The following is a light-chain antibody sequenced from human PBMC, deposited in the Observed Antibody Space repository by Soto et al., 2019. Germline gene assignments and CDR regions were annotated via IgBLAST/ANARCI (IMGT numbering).Light chain of an antibody. J-gene: IGKJ4*02. Sequence: EIVMTQSPATLSVSPGERATLSCRACQSVSSNLAWYQQKPGQAPRLLIYGASTRATGIPARFSGSGSGTEFTLTISSLKSEDFAIYFCQHYNNSPPDGTFGAGAKVEIK. CDR1: QSVSSN. CDR2: GAS. CDR3: QHYNNSPPDGT. V-gene: IGKV3-15*01.